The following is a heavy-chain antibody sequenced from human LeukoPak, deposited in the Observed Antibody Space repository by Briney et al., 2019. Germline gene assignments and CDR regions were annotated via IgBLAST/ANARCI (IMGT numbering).Heavy chain of an antibody. J-gene: IGHJ2*01. D-gene: IGHD4-17*01. CDR1: GGSISSYY. CDR3: ARVPLTTVDFRWYFDL. CDR2: IYYSGST. Sequence: PSETLSLTCTVSGGSISSYYWSWIRQPPGKGLEWIGYIYYSGSTNYNPSLKSRVTISVDTSKNQFSLKLSSVTAADTAVYYCARVPLTTVDFRWYFDLWGRGTLVTVSS. V-gene: IGHV4-59*01.